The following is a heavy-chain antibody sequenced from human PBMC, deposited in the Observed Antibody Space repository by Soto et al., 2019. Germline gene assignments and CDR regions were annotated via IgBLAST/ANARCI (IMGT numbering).Heavy chain of an antibody. Sequence: HLQLQESGPGLVKPSETLSLSCTVSDDSITSGAYYWGLIRQPPGKGLEWIGTIQYRGSTYYNPSLKSRVTMSLDTSKNQYSLRLTSVTAADTAVYFCAGMFWVGDLLFDYWGQGTLVTVSS. CDR1: DDSITSGAYY. CDR2: IQYRGST. D-gene: IGHD3-10*01. V-gene: IGHV4-39*01. J-gene: IGHJ4*02. CDR3: AGMFWVGDLLFDY.